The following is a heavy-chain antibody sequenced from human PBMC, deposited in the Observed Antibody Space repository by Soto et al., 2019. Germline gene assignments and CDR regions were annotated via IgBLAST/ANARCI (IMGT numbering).Heavy chain of an antibody. CDR2: IYYSGST. CDR1: GGSIISYY. J-gene: IGHJ5*02. D-gene: IGHD3-3*01. Sequence: SETLSLTCTVSGGSIISYYWSWVRQPPGKGLEWIGYIYYSGSTNYNPSLKSRVTISVDTSKNQFSLKLSSVTAADTAVYYCARGRPLLRFLDPWGQGTLVTVSS. V-gene: IGHV4-59*01. CDR3: ARGRPLLRFLDP.